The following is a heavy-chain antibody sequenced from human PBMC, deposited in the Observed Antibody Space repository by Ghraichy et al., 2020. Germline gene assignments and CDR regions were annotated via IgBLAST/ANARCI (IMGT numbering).Heavy chain of an antibody. Sequence: GGSLRLSCAASGFRFDDSAMHWVRQLPGKGLEWVALISGDSSKVSYADSVRGRFTISRDNSNKSLYLQMSSLRTEDTALYYCVKGWGISYSPYHFDGMDIWGQGTRVTGSS. CDR2: ISGDSSKV. V-gene: IGHV3-43*02. CDR3: VKGWGISYSPYHFDGMDI. CDR1: GFRFDDSA. D-gene: IGHD2-21*01. J-gene: IGHJ6*02.